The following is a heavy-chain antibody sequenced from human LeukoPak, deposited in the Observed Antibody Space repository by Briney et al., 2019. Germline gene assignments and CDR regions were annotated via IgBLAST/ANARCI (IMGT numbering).Heavy chain of an antibody. CDR1: GFTFSAYS. CDR3: ARTRDSSGCFDL. V-gene: IGHV3-21*01. J-gene: IGHJ5*02. D-gene: IGHD6-19*01. Sequence: GGSLRLSCSASGFTFSAYSMNWVRQAPAKGLEWVSSISNGGTYIFYGDSVKGRFTVSRDDADNSLYLQVNSLRAEDTAVYYCARTRDSSGCFDLWGQGTLVTVSS. CDR2: ISNGGTYI.